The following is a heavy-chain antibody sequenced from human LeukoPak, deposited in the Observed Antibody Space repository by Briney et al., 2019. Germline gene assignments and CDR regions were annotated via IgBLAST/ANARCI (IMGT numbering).Heavy chain of an antibody. D-gene: IGHD2-15*01. CDR3: ARLEVDYYYGMDV. V-gene: IGHV5-51*01. CDR2: IYPGDSDT. J-gene: IGHJ6*02. CDR1: GYSFTSYW. Sequence: GESLKISCKGSGYSFTSYWIGWVRQLPGKGLEWMGIIYPGDSDTRYSPSFQGQVTISADKSISTAYLQWSSLKASDTAMYYCARLEVDYYYGMDVWGQGTTVTVSS.